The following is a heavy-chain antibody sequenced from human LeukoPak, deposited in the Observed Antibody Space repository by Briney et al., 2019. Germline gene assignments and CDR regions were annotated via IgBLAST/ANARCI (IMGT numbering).Heavy chain of an antibody. CDR3: ARSYGSSWYED. J-gene: IGHJ4*02. CDR2: ISYDGSNK. CDR1: GFTFSSYA. Sequence: GGSLRLSCAASGFTFSSYAMHWVRQAPGKGLEWVAVISYDGSNKYYADSVKGRFIISRDNSKNTLYLQMNSLRAEDTAVYYCARSYGSSWYEDWGQGTLVTVSS. V-gene: IGHV3-30-3*01. D-gene: IGHD6-13*01.